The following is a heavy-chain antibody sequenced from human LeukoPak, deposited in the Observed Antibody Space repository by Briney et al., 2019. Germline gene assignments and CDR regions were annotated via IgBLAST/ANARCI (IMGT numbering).Heavy chain of an antibody. Sequence: SETLSLTCTVSGGSISSGSYYWSWIRQPAGKGLEWIGRIYTSGSINYNPSLKSRVTISVDTSKNQFSLKLSSVTAADTAVYYCARVKDFAYSFFDLWGRGTLVTVSS. J-gene: IGHJ2*01. CDR1: GGSISSGSYY. V-gene: IGHV4-61*02. CDR3: ARVKDFAYSFFDL. CDR2: IYTSGSI.